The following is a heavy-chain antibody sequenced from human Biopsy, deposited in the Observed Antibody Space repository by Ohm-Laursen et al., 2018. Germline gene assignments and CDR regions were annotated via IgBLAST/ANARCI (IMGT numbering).Heavy chain of an antibody. D-gene: IGHD4-11*01. J-gene: IGHJ6*02. CDR1: GDSVTKYY. CDR3: ARDSGILNYGNFKYYHYYGMDV. V-gene: IGHV4-59*02. CDR2: IYYSVMT. Sequence: SETLSLPCTVSGDSVTKYYWSWIRQPSGKGLEWIGHIYYSVMTNYNPSLQSRVSISVDTSRNQVSLTLSSVTAADTAVYYCARDSGILNYGNFKYYHYYGMDVWGQGTKVTVSS.